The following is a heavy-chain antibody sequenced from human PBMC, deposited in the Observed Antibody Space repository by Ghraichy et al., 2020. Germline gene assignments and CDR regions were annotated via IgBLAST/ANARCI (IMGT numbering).Heavy chain of an antibody. CDR3: ARASRVVRFFYYDGMDV. Sequence: SCAASGFTFSSYGVNWVRQAPGKGLEWVSFISGSSRTKSYADSVKGRFTISRDSAKNSVDLQMNSLRDGDTAVYYCARASRVVRFFYYDGMDVWGQGTTVTVSS. J-gene: IGHJ6*02. V-gene: IGHV3-48*02. CDR1: GFTFSSYG. CDR2: ISGSSRTK. D-gene: IGHD3-10*01.